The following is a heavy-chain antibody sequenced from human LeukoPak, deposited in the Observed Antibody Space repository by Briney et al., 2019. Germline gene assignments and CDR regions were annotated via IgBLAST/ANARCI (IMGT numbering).Heavy chain of an antibody. CDR2: ISRSSSTI. D-gene: IGHD4-17*01. CDR1: GFTFSSYE. Sequence: GGSLRLSCAASGFTFSSYEMNWVRQAPGKGLEWVSYISRSSSTIYYADSVKGRFTISRDNAKNSLYLQMNSLRAEDTAIYYCARLERIYGDYYYFDYWGQGTLVTVSS. CDR3: ARLERIYGDYYYFDY. J-gene: IGHJ4*02. V-gene: IGHV3-48*03.